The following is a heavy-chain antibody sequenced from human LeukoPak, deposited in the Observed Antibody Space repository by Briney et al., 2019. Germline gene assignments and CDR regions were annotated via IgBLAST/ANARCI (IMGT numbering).Heavy chain of an antibody. CDR2: IYTSGST. D-gene: IGHD3-22*01. CDR3: ARDQYYYDSSGYSQFDY. Sequence: SETLSLTCTVSGGSISSYYWSWIRQPAGKGLEWIGRIYTSGSTNYNPSLKSRVAMSVDTSKNQFSLKLSSVTAADTAVYYCARDQYYYDSSGYSQFDYWGQGTLVTVSS. J-gene: IGHJ4*02. V-gene: IGHV4-4*07. CDR1: GGSISSYY.